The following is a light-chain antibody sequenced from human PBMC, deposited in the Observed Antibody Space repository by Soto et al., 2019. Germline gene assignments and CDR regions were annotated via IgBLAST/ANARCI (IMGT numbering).Light chain of an antibody. CDR2: SNN. Sequence: QSVLTHPPSASGTPGQRVSISCAGSSSNIGSNSVYWYQQLPVTAPKLLIYSNNQRPSGVPDRFSGSKSGTSASLAISGLRSEDEADYYCAAWDDSLTAWVFGGGTKVTVL. CDR3: AAWDDSLTAWV. V-gene: IGLV1-47*02. CDR1: SSNIGSNS. J-gene: IGLJ3*02.